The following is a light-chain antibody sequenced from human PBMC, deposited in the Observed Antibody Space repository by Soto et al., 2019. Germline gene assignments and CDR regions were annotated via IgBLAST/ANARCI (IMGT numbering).Light chain of an antibody. J-gene: IGLJ2*01. CDR1: SSDIGSYNY. V-gene: IGLV2-14*01. CDR3: RSYTSSSSVI. CDR2: EVS. Sequence: QSALTQPASVSGSPGQSITISCTGTSSDIGSYNYVSWYQQHAGKAPKLMIYEVSNRPSGVSNRFSGAKSGNTASLSISGLQAEDEADYYCRSYTSSSSVIFGGGTKVTVL.